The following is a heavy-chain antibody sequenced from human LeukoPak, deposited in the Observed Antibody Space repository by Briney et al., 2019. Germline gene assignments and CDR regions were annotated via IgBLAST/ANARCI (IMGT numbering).Heavy chain of an antibody. CDR1: GYTFTSYD. V-gene: IGHV1-8*01. CDR3: ARGPKREYSGYDRPRRSMYYYYGMDV. CDR2: MNPNSGNT. D-gene: IGHD5-12*01. J-gene: IGHJ6*02. Sequence: ASVKVSCKASGYTFTSYDINWVRQATGQGLEWMGWMNPNSGNTGYAQKFQGRVTMTRNTSISTAYMELSSLRSEDTAVYYCARGPKREYSGYDRPRRSMYYYYGMDVWGQGTTVTVSS.